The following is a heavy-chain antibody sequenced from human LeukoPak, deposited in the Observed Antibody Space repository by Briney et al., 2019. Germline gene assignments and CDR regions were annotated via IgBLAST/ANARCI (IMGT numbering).Heavy chain of an antibody. V-gene: IGHV3-30*04. CDR1: GFTFSSYA. J-gene: IGHJ4*02. CDR3: ARDTHYYYDSSGYLLL. Sequence: GGSLRLSCAASGFTFSSYAMHWVRQAPGKGLAWVAVISYDGSNKYYADSVKGRFTISRDNSKNTLYLQMNSLRAEDTAVYYCARDTHYYYDSSGYLLLWGQGTLVTVSS. D-gene: IGHD3-22*01. CDR2: ISYDGSNK.